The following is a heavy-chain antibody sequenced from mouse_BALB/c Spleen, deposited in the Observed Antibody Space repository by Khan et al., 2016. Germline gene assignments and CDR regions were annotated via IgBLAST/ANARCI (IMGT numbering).Heavy chain of an antibody. V-gene: IGHV5-6-3*01. CDR1: GFTFSSYG. J-gene: IGHJ4*01. Sequence: EVELVESGGGLVQPGGSLKLSCAASGFTFSSYGMSWVRQTPDKRLELVATINSNGGSTYYPDSVKGRFTISRDNAKNTLYLQMSSLKSEDTAMYYDARTVTTVVPAMDYWGQGTSVTVSS. CDR2: INSNGGST. D-gene: IGHD1-1*01. CDR3: ARTVTTVVPAMDY.